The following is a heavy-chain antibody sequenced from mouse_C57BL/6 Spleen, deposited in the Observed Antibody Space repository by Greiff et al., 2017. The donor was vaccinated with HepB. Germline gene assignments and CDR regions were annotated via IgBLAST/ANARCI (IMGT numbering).Heavy chain of an antibody. CDR3: ARDYYGSSYDWYFDV. J-gene: IGHJ1*03. D-gene: IGHD1-1*01. Sequence: QVQLQQPGAELVKPGASVKLSCKASGYTFTSYWMHWVKQRPGRGLEWVGRIDPNSGGTKYNEKFKSKATLTVDKPSSTAYMQLSSLTSEDSAVYYCARDYYGSSYDWYFDVWGTGTTVTVSS. CDR2: IDPNSGGT. V-gene: IGHV1-72*01. CDR1: GYTFTSYW.